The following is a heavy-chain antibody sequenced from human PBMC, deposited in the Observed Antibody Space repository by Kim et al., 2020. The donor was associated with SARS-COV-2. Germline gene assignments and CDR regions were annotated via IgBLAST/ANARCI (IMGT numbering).Heavy chain of an antibody. CDR2: IWYDGSKK. V-gene: IGHV3-33*06. CDR3: ANGGSSSSWAHLY. D-gene: IGHD2-2*01. Sequence: WGSLRLSCAASGFTFSSYGMHWVRQAPGKGLEWVAVIWYDGSKKYYVDSVKGRFTISRDNSKNTLYLQMNSLRSEDTAVYYCANGGSSSSWAHLYWGQGT. CDR1: GFTFSSYG. J-gene: IGHJ1*01.